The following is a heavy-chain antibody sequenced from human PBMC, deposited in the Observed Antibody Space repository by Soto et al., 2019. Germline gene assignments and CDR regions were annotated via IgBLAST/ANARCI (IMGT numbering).Heavy chain of an antibody. V-gene: IGHV4-39*01. J-gene: IGHJ3*02. CDR3: ANFLRPGVPAAAISDAFDI. CDR1: DGSISSSSYY. D-gene: IGHD2-2*01. Sequence: SETQCLTCTVSDGSISSSSYYWSWIRQPPGKGMEWIGSIYYSGSTYYNPSLKSRVTISVDTSKNQFSLKLSSVTAADTAVYYCANFLRPGVPAAAISDAFDIWGQGTMVTVSS. CDR2: IYYSGST.